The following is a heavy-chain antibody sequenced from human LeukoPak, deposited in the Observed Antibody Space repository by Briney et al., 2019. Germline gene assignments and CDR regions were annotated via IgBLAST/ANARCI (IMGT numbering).Heavy chain of an antibody. V-gene: IGHV4-59*07. CDR2: IYYSGGT. J-gene: IGHJ4*02. CDR3: ARSSGSYHPLDY. CDR1: GGSISSYY. Sequence: PSDTLSLTCTVSGGSISSYYWSWIRQPPGKGLEWIGYIYYSGGTNYNPSLKSRVTISVDTSKNQFSLKLSSVTAADTAVYYCARSSGSYHPLDYWGQGTLVTVSS. D-gene: IGHD1-26*01.